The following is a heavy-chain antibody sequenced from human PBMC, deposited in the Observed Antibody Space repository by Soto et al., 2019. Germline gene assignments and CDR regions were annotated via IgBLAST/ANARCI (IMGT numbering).Heavy chain of an antibody. V-gene: IGHV4-30-4*01. J-gene: IGHJ6*02. CDR3: ARDSPMTTTDYYGMDV. CDR2: IYYSGST. Sequence: SETLSLTCVVSGGSLSSYYWSWIRQPPGKGLEWIGYIYYSGSTYYNPSLKSRVTISVDTSKNQFSLKLSSVTAADTAVYYCARDSPMTTTDYYGMDVWGQGTTVTVSS. D-gene: IGHD4-17*01. CDR1: GGSLSSYY.